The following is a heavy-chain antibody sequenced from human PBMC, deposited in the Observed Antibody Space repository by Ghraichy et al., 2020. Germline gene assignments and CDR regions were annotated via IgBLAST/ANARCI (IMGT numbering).Heavy chain of an antibody. Sequence: SETLSLTCAVYVGSFSGYYWSWIRQPPGKGLEWIGEVNHGGSTNYSPSLKSRVIISVDTSKNQFSLKLSSLTAADAAVYYCAGRRAAPNYWFFDLWGRGTLVTVSS. D-gene: IGHD6-6*01. J-gene: IGHJ2*01. CDR2: VNHGGST. CDR3: AGRRAAPNYWFFDL. V-gene: IGHV4-34*01. CDR1: VGSFSGYY.